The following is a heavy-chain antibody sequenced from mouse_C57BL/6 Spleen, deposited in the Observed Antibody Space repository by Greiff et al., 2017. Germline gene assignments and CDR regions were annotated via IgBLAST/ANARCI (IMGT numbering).Heavy chain of an antibody. CDR2: INPNNGGT. CDR3: ARRVYAMDY. Sequence: VQLKESGPELVKPGASVKIPCKASGYTFTDYNMDWVKQSHGKSLEWIGDINPNNGGTIYNQKFKGKATLTVDKSSSTAYMELRSLTSEDTAVYYCARRVYAMDYWGQGTSVTVSS. CDR1: GYTFTDYN. V-gene: IGHV1-18*01. J-gene: IGHJ4*01.